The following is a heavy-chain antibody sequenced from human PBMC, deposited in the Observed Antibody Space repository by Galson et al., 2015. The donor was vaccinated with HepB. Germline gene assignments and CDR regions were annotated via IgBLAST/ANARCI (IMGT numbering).Heavy chain of an antibody. J-gene: IGHJ6*02. Sequence: SVKVSCKASGYTFSSYGISWVRQAPGQGLEWMGWISTHNGDTNYPQKLQGRVTMTIDTSTSTAYMELRSLRSDDTAVYYCARNPRSSWQTYYYYGMDVWGQGTTVTVSS. CDR2: ISTHNGDT. D-gene: IGHD6-13*01. V-gene: IGHV1-18*01. CDR3: ARNPRSSWQTYYYYGMDV. CDR1: GYTFSSYG.